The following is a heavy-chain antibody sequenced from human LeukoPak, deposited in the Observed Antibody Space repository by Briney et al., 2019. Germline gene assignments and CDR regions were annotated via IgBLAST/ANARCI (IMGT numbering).Heavy chain of an antibody. D-gene: IGHD3-9*01. CDR2: IWYDGSNK. J-gene: IGHJ5*01. CDR3: AREILESSLRYFDWFDF. CDR1: GFTFSSYG. Sequence: GRSMRLSCAASGFTFSSYGMYWVRQAPGKGLEWVAVIWYDGSNKYYADSVKGRFTISRDNSKNTLYLQMNSLRAEDTAVYYCAREILESSLRYFDWFDFWGQGTLVTVSS. V-gene: IGHV3-33*01.